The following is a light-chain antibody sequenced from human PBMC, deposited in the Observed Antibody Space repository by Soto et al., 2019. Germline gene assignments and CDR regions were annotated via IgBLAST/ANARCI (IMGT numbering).Light chain of an antibody. CDR1: QSISSW. CDR3: QQYETFSGT. CDR2: DAS. Sequence: QLTQYTSSVSASVGARVSITCRASQSISSWLAWYQQKPGKAPKLLIYDASALPRGVPSRFSGSGSGTKFTLTIASLQPDDFATYYCQQYETFSGTFGPGTKV. J-gene: IGKJ1*01. V-gene: IGKV1-5*01.